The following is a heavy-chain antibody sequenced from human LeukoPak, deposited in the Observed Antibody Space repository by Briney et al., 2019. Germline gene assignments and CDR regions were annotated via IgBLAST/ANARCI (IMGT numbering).Heavy chain of an antibody. CDR3: ARDRSSGGRLESIRSFDI. CDR1: GFTFSSYW. Sequence: GGSLRLSCAASGFTFSSYWMSWVRQAPGKGLEWVANIKQDGSEKYYVDSVKGRFTISRDNAKNSLYLQMNSLRAEDTAVYYCARDRSSGGRLESIRSFDIWGQGTMVTVSS. D-gene: IGHD2-15*01. V-gene: IGHV3-7*01. J-gene: IGHJ3*02. CDR2: IKQDGSEK.